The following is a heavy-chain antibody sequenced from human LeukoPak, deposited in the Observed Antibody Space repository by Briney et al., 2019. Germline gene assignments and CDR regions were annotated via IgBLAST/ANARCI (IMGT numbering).Heavy chain of an antibody. CDR2: IYISGST. J-gene: IGHJ3*02. V-gene: IGHV4-61*02. CDR3: ARASLYYDSSGYAFDI. CDR1: GGSISSGSYY. D-gene: IGHD3-22*01. Sequence: SETLSLTCTVSGGSISSGSYYWSWIRQPAGKGLEWIGRIYISGSTNYNPSLKSRVTISVDTSKNQFSLKLSSVTAADTAVYCCARASLYYDSSGYAFDIWGQGTMVTVSS.